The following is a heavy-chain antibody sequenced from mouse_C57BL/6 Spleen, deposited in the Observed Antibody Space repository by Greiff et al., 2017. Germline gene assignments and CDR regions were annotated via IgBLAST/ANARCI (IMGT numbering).Heavy chain of an antibody. CDR2: ISDGGSYT. Sequence: EVHLVESGGGLVKPGGSLKLSCAASGFTFSSYAMSWVRQTPEKRLEWVATISDGGSYTYYPDNVKGRFTISRDNAKNNLYLQMSHLKSEDTAMYYCARVNYGSSLYYFDYGGQGTTLTVSS. D-gene: IGHD1-1*01. CDR3: ARVNYGSSLYYFDY. CDR1: GFTFSSYA. V-gene: IGHV5-4*01. J-gene: IGHJ2*01.